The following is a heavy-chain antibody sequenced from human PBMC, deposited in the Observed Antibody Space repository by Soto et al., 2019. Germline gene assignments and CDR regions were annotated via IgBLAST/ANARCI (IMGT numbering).Heavy chain of an antibody. D-gene: IGHD6-13*01. Sequence: GGSLRLSCAASGFTFSSYAMSWVRQAPGKGLEWVSAISDSGGSTYYADSVKGRFTISRDNSKNTLYLQMNSLRAEDTAVYYCAKDYIAAASKRAEYFEHWGQGTLVTVSS. CDR2: ISDSGGST. CDR3: AKDYIAAASKRAEYFEH. J-gene: IGHJ1*01. V-gene: IGHV3-23*01. CDR1: GFTFSSYA.